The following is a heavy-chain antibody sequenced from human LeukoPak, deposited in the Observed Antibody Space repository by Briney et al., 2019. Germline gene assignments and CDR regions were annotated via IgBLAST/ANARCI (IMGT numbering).Heavy chain of an antibody. CDR3: AIGTSDSYFYMDG. Sequence: SETLSLTCAVSGGSISSYYWSWIRQPPGKGLEWMGNIYYGGSTNYTPSLKSRVTISVDTSKIQFSLKLSSVTAADAAEYYSAIGTSDSYFYMDGWGKRTTVTVSS. J-gene: IGHJ6*03. V-gene: IGHV4-59*01. CDR1: GGSISSYY. D-gene: IGHD3-3*01. CDR2: IYYGGST.